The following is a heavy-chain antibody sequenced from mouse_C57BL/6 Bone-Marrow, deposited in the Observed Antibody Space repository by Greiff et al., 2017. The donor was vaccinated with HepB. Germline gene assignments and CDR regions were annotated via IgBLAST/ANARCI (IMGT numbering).Heavy chain of an antibody. CDR2: INPYNGGT. CDR3: AREIYYYGSSYVGY. D-gene: IGHD1-1*01. V-gene: IGHV1-19*01. J-gene: IGHJ2*01. CDR1: GYTFTDYY. Sequence: QLQESGPVLVKPGASVKMSCKASGYTFTDYYMNWVKQSHGKSLEWIGVINPYNGGTSYNQKFKGKATLTVDKSSSTAYMELNSLTSEDSAVYYCAREIYYYGSSYVGYWGQGTTLTVSS.